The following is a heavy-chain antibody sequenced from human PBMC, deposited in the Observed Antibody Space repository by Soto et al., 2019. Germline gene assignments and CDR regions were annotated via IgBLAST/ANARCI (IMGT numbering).Heavy chain of an antibody. CDR1: GYTFTSYD. CDR2: MNPNSGNT. CDR3: ARGELRFLYYYYYMDV. Sequence: ASVKVSCKASGYTFTSYDINWVRQATGQGLEWMGWMNPNSGNTGYAQKFQGRVTMTRNTSISTAYMELSSLRSEDTAVYYCARGELRFLYYYYYMDVWGKGTTVTVSS. V-gene: IGHV1-8*01. J-gene: IGHJ6*03. D-gene: IGHD3-3*01.